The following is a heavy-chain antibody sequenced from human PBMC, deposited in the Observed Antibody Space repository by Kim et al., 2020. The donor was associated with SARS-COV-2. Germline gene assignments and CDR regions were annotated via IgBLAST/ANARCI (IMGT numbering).Heavy chain of an antibody. Sequence: GGSLRLSCAASGFTFSSYGMHWVRQAPGKGLEWVAVIWYDGSNKYYADSVKGRFTISRDNSKNTLYLQMNSLRAEDTAVYYCARDTGYSSGWYSRYYYYMGVWGKGTTVTVSS. D-gene: IGHD6-19*01. CDR1: GFTFSSYG. V-gene: IGHV3-33*01. CDR3: ARDTGYSSGWYSRYYYYMGV. J-gene: IGHJ6*03. CDR2: IWYDGSNK.